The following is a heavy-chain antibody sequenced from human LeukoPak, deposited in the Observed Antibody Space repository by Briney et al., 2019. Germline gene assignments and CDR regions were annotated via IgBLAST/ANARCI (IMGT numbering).Heavy chain of an antibody. CDR3: ARDSSGFYYVH. CDR1: GYSFTSYG. V-gene: IGHV1-18*01. CDR2: ISAYNGHT. J-gene: IGHJ4*02. D-gene: IGHD3-22*01. Sequence: ASVKVSCKASGYSFTSYGISWVRQAPGQGLEWMGWISAYNGHTNYAQKLQGRVTVTTDTSTSTAYMELRSLRSDDTAVYYCARDSSGFYYVHWGQGTLVTVSS.